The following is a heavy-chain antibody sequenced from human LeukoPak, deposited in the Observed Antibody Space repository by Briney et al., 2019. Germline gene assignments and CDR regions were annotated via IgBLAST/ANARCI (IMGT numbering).Heavy chain of an antibody. Sequence: PGGSLRLSCAASRFTFSSYAMHWVRQAPGKGLEWVAVMSSDGSTKYYADSVRGRFTISRDDSESTLYLQMNSLRPEDTAVYYCASKQHLEYWGQGTLVTVSS. V-gene: IGHV3-30-3*01. D-gene: IGHD6-13*01. CDR2: MSSDGSTK. CDR3: ASKQHLEY. CDR1: RFTFSSYA. J-gene: IGHJ4*02.